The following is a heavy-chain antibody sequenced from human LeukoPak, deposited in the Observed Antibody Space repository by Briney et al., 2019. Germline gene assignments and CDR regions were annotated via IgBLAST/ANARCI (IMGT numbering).Heavy chain of an antibody. Sequence: SETLSLTCTVSGGSISSYYWSWTRQPPGKRLEWIGYIYYSGITTYNPSLKSRVTTPIDTSKNQFSLKLTSVTAADTAVYYCARHVRGVITDAFDIWGQGTMVTVSS. CDR3: ARHVRGVITDAFDI. D-gene: IGHD3-10*02. J-gene: IGHJ3*02. CDR1: GGSISSYY. CDR2: IYYSGIT. V-gene: IGHV4-59*01.